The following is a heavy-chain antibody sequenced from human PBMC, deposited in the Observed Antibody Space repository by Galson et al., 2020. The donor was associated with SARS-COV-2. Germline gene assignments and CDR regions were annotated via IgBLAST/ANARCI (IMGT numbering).Heavy chain of an antibody. CDR2: IYYSGST. CDR1: GGSITSYY. D-gene: IGHD3-10*01. J-gene: IGHJ4*02. V-gene: IGHV4-59*01. CDR3: ARAKRITVVRGVIPLYYFGY. Sequence: SETLSLTCTVSGGSITSYYWSWIRQPPGKGLEWIGYIYYSGSTNYNPSLKSRVTISIDTSKNQFSLRLSSVTAADTAVYYCARAKRITVVRGVIPLYYFGYWGQGTLVTVSS.